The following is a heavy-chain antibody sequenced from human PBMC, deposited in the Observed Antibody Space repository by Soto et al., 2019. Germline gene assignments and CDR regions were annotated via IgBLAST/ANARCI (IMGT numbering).Heavy chain of an antibody. CDR1: GYTFTGYY. Sequence: ASVKVSCKASGYTFTGYYMHWVRQAPGQGLEWMGWINPNSGGTNYAQKFQGRVTMTRDTSISTAYMELSRLRSDDTAVYYCARYCSSTSCYYYYYGMDVWGQGTTVTVSS. V-gene: IGHV1-2*02. CDR2: INPNSGGT. D-gene: IGHD2-2*01. CDR3: ARYCSSTSCYYYYYGMDV. J-gene: IGHJ6*02.